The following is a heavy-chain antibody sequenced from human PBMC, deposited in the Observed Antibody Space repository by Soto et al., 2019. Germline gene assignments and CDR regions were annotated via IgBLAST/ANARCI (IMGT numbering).Heavy chain of an antibody. J-gene: IGHJ6*02. D-gene: IGHD2-15*01. CDR1: GGTFRNYG. CDR3: GRYCSGGSCHTLDYYGMDV. Sequence: SVKVSCKASGGTFRNYGIGWVRQAPGQGLEWMGGIIPVFGTTNYAQKFQGRVTIAADESTGTAYIEVSSLRSEDTAMFYCGRYCSGGSCHTLDYYGMDVWGQGTTVTVSS. CDR2: IIPVFGTT. V-gene: IGHV1-69*13.